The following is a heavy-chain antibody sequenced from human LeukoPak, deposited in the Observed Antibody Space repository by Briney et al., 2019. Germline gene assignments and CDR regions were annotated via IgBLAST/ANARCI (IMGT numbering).Heavy chain of an antibody. CDR3: AKDSSMIVVVIIS. V-gene: IGHV3-23*01. D-gene: IGHD3-22*01. CDR1: GFTFNNYW. J-gene: IGHJ4*02. Sequence: GGSLRLSCAASGFTFNNYWMSWVRQAPGKGLEWVSAISGSGGSTYYADSVKGRFTISRDNSKNTLYLQMNSLRAEDTAVYYCAKDSSMIVVVIISWGQGTLVTVSS. CDR2: ISGSGGST.